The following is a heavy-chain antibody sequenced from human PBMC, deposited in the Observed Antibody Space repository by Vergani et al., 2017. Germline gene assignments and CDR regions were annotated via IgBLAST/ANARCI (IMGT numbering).Heavy chain of an antibody. Sequence: QVQLVESGGGVVQPGRSLRLSCAASGFTFSSYGMHWVRQAPGKGLEWVAVIWYDGSNKYYADSVKGRFTISRDNSQNTLYLQMNSLRAEDRAVYYCARPSKWELGGWEYYFDYWGQGTLVTVSS. CDR3: ARPSKWELGGWEYYFDY. CDR1: GFTFSSYG. D-gene: IGHD1-26*01. V-gene: IGHV3-33*01. CDR2: IWYDGSNK. J-gene: IGHJ4*02.